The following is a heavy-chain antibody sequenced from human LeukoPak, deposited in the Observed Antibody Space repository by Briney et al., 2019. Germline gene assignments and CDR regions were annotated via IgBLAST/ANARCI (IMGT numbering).Heavy chain of an antibody. J-gene: IGHJ6*03. CDR3: TKDMGDGADEAFYYMDV. Sequence: GGSLRLSCVASGFNFDDHGIHWVRQAPGKGLEGVSGVSSNGLYMYYADSVKGRFTISRDHAKNSVYLQMNSLGIEDMALYYCTKDMGDGADEAFYYMDVWGKGTTVTVAS. V-gene: IGHV3-9*03. CDR2: VSSNGLYM. D-gene: IGHD1-26*01. CDR1: GFNFDDHG.